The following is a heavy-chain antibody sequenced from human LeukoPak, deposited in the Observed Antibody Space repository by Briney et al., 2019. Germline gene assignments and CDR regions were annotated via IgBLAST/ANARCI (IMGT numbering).Heavy chain of an antibody. J-gene: IGHJ6*02. D-gene: IGHD3-3*01. CDR2: ISSSSSYI. CDR3: VPPPWVFGVVTPTSVIAVV. Sequence: PGRSLRLSCAASGFTFSSYGMHWVRQAPGKGLEWVSSISSSSSYIYYADSVKGRFTISRDNAKNSLYLQMNSLRAEDTAVYYCVPPPWVFGVVTPTSVIAVVWGQGTTVTVSS. V-gene: IGHV3-21*01. CDR1: GFTFSSYG.